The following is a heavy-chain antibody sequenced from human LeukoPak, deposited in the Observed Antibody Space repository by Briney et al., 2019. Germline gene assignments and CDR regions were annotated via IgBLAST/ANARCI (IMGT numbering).Heavy chain of an antibody. CDR3: ARDEMPTFDAFDM. CDR1: GYTFTGYY. Sequence: ASVKVSCKPSGYTFTGYYIHWVRQAPEQGLEWMGWINPNSGGANYAQTFQGRVTMTRDTSITTAYMELSRLRSDDTVVYYCARDEMPTFDAFDMWGQGTMVTVSS. J-gene: IGHJ3*02. V-gene: IGHV1-2*02. D-gene: IGHD2-2*01. CDR2: INPNSGGA.